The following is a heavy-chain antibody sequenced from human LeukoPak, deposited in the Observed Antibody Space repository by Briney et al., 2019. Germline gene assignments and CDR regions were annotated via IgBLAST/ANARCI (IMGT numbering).Heavy chain of an antibody. Sequence: SETLSLTCTVSGGSISSSSYYWGWIRQPPVKGLEWIWRIYYSGSTYYNPSLKSRVTISVDTSKNQFSLKLSSVTAADTAVSYSAAIGYCTTTSSYPDDAFDIWGQGTMVTVSS. J-gene: IGHJ3*02. CDR2: IYYSGST. D-gene: IGHD2-2*01. V-gene: IGHV4-39*01. CDR1: GGSISSSSYY. CDR3: AAIGYCTTTSSYPDDAFDI.